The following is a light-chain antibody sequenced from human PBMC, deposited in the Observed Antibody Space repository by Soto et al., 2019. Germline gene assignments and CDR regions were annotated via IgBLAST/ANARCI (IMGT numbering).Light chain of an antibody. CDR2: GAS. CDR1: QSVSSNY. J-gene: IGKJ5*01. V-gene: IGKV3-20*01. Sequence: EIVLTQSPGTLSLSPGERGTLSCRASQSVSSNYLAWYQQKPGQAPRLLIYGASSRATGIPDRFSGSGSGTDFTLTISRLEPEDFALYYCQQYGSSPPITFGQGTRLEIK. CDR3: QQYGSSPPIT.